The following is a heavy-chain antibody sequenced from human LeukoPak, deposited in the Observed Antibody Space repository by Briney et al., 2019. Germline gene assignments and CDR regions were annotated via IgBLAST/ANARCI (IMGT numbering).Heavy chain of an antibody. CDR1: GFTVSSNY. J-gene: IGHJ3*02. CDR2: IKQDGSEK. D-gene: IGHD6-19*01. Sequence: GGSLRLSCAASGFTVSSNYMSWVRQAPGKGLEWVANIKQDGSEKYYVDSVKGRFTISRDNSKNSLYLQMNSLRAEDTAVYYCASPGIAVESDAFDIWGQGTMVTVSS. V-gene: IGHV3-7*01. CDR3: ASPGIAVESDAFDI.